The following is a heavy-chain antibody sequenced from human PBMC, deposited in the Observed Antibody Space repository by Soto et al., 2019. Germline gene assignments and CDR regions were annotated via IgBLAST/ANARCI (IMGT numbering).Heavy chain of an antibody. D-gene: IGHD6-13*01. Sequence: ASVKVSCKASGYTFTSNGITWVRQAPGQGLEWMGWISSYNGDRKYAQRLQGRVTMTTDTSTNTVYMELRSLRSDDTAVYYCARLRIAAAGTCYYFDYWGQGTLVTVSS. CDR3: ARLRIAAAGTCYYFDY. J-gene: IGHJ4*02. CDR1: GYTFTSNG. CDR2: ISSYNGDR. V-gene: IGHV1-18*04.